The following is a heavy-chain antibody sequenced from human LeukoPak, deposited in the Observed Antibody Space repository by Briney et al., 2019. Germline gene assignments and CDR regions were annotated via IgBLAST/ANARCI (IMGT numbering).Heavy chain of an antibody. V-gene: IGHV1-69*02. D-gene: IGHD3-10*01. Sequence: SVKVSCKAAGGSFSNYIINWVRQAPGQGLEWMGRFIPKFGIPHYAQKFQGRVTITADKSTTTAYMELSSLRSEDTAIYYCARVGAHDGGYWGQGTLVTVSS. CDR2: FIPKFGIP. CDR1: GGSFSNYI. J-gene: IGHJ4*02. CDR3: ARVGAHDGGY.